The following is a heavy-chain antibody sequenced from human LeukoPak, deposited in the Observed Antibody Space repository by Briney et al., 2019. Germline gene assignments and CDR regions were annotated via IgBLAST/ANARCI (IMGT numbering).Heavy chain of an antibody. V-gene: IGHV1-69*04. CDR3: ARDRSEAGYSSGWYDHYFDY. J-gene: IGHJ4*02. Sequence: SVKVSCKASGGTFSSYAISWVRQAPGQGLEWMGRIIPILGIANYAQKFQGRVTITADKSTSTAYMELSSLRSEDTAVYYCARDRSEAGYSSGWYDHYFDYWGQGTLVTASS. CDR2: IIPILGIA. D-gene: IGHD6-19*01. CDR1: GGTFSSYA.